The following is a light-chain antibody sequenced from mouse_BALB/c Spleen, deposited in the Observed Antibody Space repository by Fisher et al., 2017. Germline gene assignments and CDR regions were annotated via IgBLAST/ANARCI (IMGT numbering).Light chain of an antibody. CDR3: HQYHRSPPT. V-gene: IGKV4-61*01. J-gene: IGKJ2*01. CDR1: SSVSY. CDR2: STS. Sequence: IVLTQSTAILSASPGEKVTMTCSASSSVSYMYWYQQKPGSSPKLWIYSTSNLASGVPARFSGSGSGTSYSLTISSMEAEDAATYYCHQYHRSPPTFGGGTKLEIK.